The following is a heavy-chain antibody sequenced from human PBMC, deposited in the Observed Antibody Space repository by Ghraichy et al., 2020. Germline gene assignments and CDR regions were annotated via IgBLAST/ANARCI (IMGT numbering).Heavy chain of an antibody. CDR3: VRGDGFDY. V-gene: IGHV3-7*03. D-gene: IGHD2-21*02. Sequence: LSLTCVASGFTFPNFRMNWVRQAPGKGLEWVANIKKDGSERSYVDSVKGRFTISRDNAKNSLSLQMNSLRAEDTAIYYCVRGDGFDYWGQGTLVTVSS. J-gene: IGHJ4*02. CDR1: GFTFPNFR. CDR2: IKKDGSER.